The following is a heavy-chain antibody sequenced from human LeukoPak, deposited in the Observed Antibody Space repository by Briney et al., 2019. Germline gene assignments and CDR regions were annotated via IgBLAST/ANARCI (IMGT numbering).Heavy chain of an antibody. CDR2: ISYDGSNK. Sequence: GGSLRLSCAASGFTFSSYGMHWVRQAPGKGLEWVAVISYDGSNKYYADSVKGRFTISRDNSKNTLYLQMNSLRAEDTAVYYCARAGVTNLLGETYWYFDLWGRGTLVTVSS. D-gene: IGHD1-26*01. CDR1: GFTFSSYG. J-gene: IGHJ2*01. V-gene: IGHV3-30*03. CDR3: ARAGVTNLLGETYWYFDL.